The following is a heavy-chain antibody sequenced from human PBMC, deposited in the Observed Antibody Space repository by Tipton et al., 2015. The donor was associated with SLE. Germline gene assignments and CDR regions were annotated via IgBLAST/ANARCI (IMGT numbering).Heavy chain of an antibody. CDR2: IHHRGST. J-gene: IGHJ5*02. CDR3: ARVVKGSSWYWFDP. D-gene: IGHD6-13*01. V-gene: IGHV4-39*07. Sequence: LRLSCTVSGGSINTNNYYWAWVRQPPGKGLEWIGGIHHRGSTYYNPSLKSRVTISVDTSKNQFSLKLSSVTAADTAVYYCARVVKGSSWYWFDPWGQGTLVTVSS. CDR1: GGSINTNNYY.